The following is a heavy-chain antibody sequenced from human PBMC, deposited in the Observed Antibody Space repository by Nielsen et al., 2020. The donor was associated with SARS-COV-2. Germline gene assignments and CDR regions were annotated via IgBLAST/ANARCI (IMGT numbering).Heavy chain of an antibody. CDR3: AREGLDYYYMDV. J-gene: IGHJ6*03. D-gene: IGHD3-10*01. Sequence: GESLKISCAASGFRFTSYSMNWVRQGPGKGLEYISTISDTSSYIYYADSVKGRFTISRDNAKNSLYLQMNSLRAEDTAVYYCAREGLDYYYMDVWGKGTTVTVSS. CDR1: GFRFTSYS. CDR2: ISDTSSYI. V-gene: IGHV3-21*01.